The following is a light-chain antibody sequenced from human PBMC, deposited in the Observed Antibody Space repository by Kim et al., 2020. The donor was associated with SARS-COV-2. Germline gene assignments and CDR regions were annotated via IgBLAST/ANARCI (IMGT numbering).Light chain of an antibody. CDR2: GES. CDR1: QSVSSSY. Sequence: SPGERATLSCSASQSVSSSYLAWYQQKPGQTPRLLIYGESSRATGIPDRFSGSGSGTDFTLSISRLEPEDFAVYYCHQYGRLPWTFGQGTKVDIK. J-gene: IGKJ1*01. V-gene: IGKV3-20*01. CDR3: HQYGRLPWT.